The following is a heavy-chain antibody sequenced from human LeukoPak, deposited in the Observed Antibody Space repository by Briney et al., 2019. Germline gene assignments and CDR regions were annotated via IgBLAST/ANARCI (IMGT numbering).Heavy chain of an antibody. V-gene: IGHV4-4*07. Sequence: PSETLSLTCTISGASISSYYWSWIRQPAGKGLEWIGRMFTSGSINYNPSLESRVTMSIDTSKNQLSLKVTSVTAADTAVYYCARWGFSGYDSDAFDIWGQGTMVTVSS. CDR2: MFTSGSI. CDR3: ARWGFSGYDSDAFDI. J-gene: IGHJ3*02. D-gene: IGHD5-12*01. CDR1: GASISSYY.